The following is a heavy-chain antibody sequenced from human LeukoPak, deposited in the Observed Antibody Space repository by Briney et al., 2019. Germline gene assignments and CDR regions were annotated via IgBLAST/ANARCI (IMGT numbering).Heavy chain of an antibody. J-gene: IGHJ5*02. CDR3: ARGPRGYSYGQSNWFDP. CDR1: GYTFTSYY. D-gene: IGHD5-18*01. Sequence: ASVKVSCKASGYTFTSYYMHWVRQAPGQGLEGMGIINPTGGSTSYPQKFQDRVTMTSHTSPSTVSMELSSQRSEDTAVYYCARGPRGYSYGQSNWFDPWGQGTLVTVSS. CDR2: INPTGGST. V-gene: IGHV1-46*03.